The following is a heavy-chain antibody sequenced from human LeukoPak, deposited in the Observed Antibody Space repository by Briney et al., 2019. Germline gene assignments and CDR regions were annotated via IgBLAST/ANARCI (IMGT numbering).Heavy chain of an antibody. Sequence: PGGSLRLSCAASGFTFDDYGMNWVRQAPGKGLKWVSGINWHGGSTGYAGSVQGRFTISRDNAKNSLFLQMNSLRAEDTALYYCARAGGTTGTTHYYYMDVWGKGTTVTVSS. CDR1: GFTFDDYG. D-gene: IGHD1-1*01. J-gene: IGHJ6*03. V-gene: IGHV3-20*04. CDR3: ARAGGTTGTTHYYYMDV. CDR2: INWHGGST.